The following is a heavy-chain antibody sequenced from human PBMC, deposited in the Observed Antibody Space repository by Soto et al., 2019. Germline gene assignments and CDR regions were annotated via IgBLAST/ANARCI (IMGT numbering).Heavy chain of an antibody. J-gene: IGHJ4*02. V-gene: IGHV4-59*01. D-gene: IGHD7-27*01. CDR2: IYYSGST. CDR3: ARRWGTYFDF. CDR1: GGSISSYY. Sequence: QVQLQESGPGLVKPSETLSLTCTVSGGSISSYYWSWIRQPPGKGLECIGYIYYSGSTDYDPSLESRVNISVDTSKNQFSLKLSSVTAADTAVYYCARRWGTYFDFWGQGTLVTVSS.